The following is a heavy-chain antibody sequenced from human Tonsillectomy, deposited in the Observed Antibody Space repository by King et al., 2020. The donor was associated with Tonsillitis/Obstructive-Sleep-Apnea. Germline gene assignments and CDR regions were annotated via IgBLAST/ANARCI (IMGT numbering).Heavy chain of an antibody. CDR1: GYTFTSYY. CDR2: INPSGGST. J-gene: IGHJ6*03. CDR3: ARDLLDYYYYMDV. Sequence: QLVQSGAEVKKPGASVKVSCKASGYTFTSYYMHWVRQAPGQGLEWMGIINPSGGSTSYAQKFQGRVTMTRDTSTSTVYMELSRLRSEDTAVYYCARDLLDYYYYMDVWGKGTTVTVSS. V-gene: IGHV1-46*01.